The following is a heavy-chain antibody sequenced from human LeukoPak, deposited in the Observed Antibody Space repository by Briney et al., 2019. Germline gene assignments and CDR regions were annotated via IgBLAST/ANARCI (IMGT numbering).Heavy chain of an antibody. Sequence: ASVKVSCKASGYTFTSYAMHWVRQAPGQRLEWMGWINAGNGNTKYSQKFQGRVTITRDTSASTAYMELSSLRSEDTAVYYCARTSVFGEQQLAFFDYWGQGTLVTVSS. CDR3: ARTSVFGEQQLAFFDY. D-gene: IGHD6-13*01. CDR1: GYTFTSYA. J-gene: IGHJ4*02. V-gene: IGHV1-3*01. CDR2: INAGNGNT.